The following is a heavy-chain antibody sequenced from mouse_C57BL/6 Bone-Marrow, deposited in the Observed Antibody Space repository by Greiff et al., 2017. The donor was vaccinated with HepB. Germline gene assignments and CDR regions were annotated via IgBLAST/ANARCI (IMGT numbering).Heavy chain of an antibody. V-gene: IGHV1-19*01. CDR3: ARGVALYYFDY. CDR2: INPYNGGT. Sequence: EVQLQQSGPVLVKPGASVKMSCKASGYTFTDYYMNWVKQSHGKSLEWIGAINPYNGGTSYNQKFKGKATLTVDKSSSTAYMELNSLTSEDSAVYYCARGVALYYFDYWGQGTTLTVSS. D-gene: IGHD1-1*01. CDR1: GYTFTDYY. J-gene: IGHJ2*01.